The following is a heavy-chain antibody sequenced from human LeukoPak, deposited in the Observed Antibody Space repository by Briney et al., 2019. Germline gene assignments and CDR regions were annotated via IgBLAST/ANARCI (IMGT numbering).Heavy chain of an antibody. CDR3: ARDLRYFGAFDI. CDR1: GFTFSASA. J-gene: IGHJ3*02. V-gene: IGHV3-73*01. Sequence: GGSLRLSCAASGFTFSASAMHWVRQASGKGLEWVGRIRSKANSYATAYAASVKGRFTISRDNAKNSLYLQMNSLRAEDTAVYYCARDLRYFGAFDIWGQGTMVTVSS. D-gene: IGHD3-9*01. CDR2: IRSKANSYAT.